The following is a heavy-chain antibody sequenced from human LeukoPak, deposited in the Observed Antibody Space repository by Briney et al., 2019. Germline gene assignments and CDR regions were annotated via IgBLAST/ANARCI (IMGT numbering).Heavy chain of an antibody. D-gene: IGHD3-10*01. Sequence: GGSLRLFCAASGFTFSSYAMNWVRQAPGKGLEWVSTISSSGGTTYYADSVKGRFTISRDNSKNTLYLQMNSLRAEDTAVYYCARESRLLGDAFDIWGQGTMVTVSS. CDR1: GFTFSSYA. J-gene: IGHJ3*02. V-gene: IGHV3-23*01. CDR3: ARESRLLGDAFDI. CDR2: ISSSGGTT.